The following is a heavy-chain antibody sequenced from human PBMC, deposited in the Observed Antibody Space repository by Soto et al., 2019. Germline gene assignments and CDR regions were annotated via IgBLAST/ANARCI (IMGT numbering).Heavy chain of an antibody. CDR2: IYYSGST. D-gene: IGHD3-10*01. J-gene: IGHJ6*02. CDR1: GGSISSYY. Sequence: SETLSLTCTVSGGSISSYYWSWIRQPPGKGLEWIGYIYYSGSTNYNPSLKSRVTISVDTSKNQFSLKLSSVTAADTAVYYCARGKALNYGMDVWGQGTTVTVSS. V-gene: IGHV4-59*08. CDR3: ARGKALNYGMDV.